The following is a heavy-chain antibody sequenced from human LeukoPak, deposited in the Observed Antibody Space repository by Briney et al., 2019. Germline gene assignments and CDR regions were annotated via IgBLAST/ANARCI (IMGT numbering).Heavy chain of an antibody. Sequence: SETLSLTCTVSGGSISSYYWSWIRQPPGKGLEWIGYIYYSGSTNYNPSLKSRVTISVDTSKNQFSLKLSSVTAADTAVYYCARHPFSDGFDVWGHGTMVTVSS. CDR3: ARHPFSDGFDV. CDR1: GGSISSYY. V-gene: IGHV4-59*01. CDR2: IYYSGST. J-gene: IGHJ3*01.